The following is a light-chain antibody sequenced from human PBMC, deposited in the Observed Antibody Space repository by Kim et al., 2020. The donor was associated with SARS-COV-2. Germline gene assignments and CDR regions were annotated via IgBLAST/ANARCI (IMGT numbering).Light chain of an antibody. CDR1: SRDIGLYGF. CDR3: SSYTRSSSFG. Sequence: GQSITISCTGTSRDIGLYGFVSWYQQHPGKAPKLMIYNVNKRPSGVSNRFSGSKSGSTAALTIAGLQAEDEADYYCSSYTRSSSFGFGGGTQLTVL. CDR2: NVN. J-gene: IGLJ2*01. V-gene: IGLV2-14*04.